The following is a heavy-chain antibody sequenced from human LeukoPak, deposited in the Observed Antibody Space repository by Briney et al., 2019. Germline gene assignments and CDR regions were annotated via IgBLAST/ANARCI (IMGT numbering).Heavy chain of an antibody. V-gene: IGHV4-39*07. CDR3: ARELVDTAKFDY. Sequence: PSETLSLTCTVSGGSISSSSYYWGWIRQPPGKGLEWIGSIYYSGSTYYNPSLKSRVTISVDTSKNQFSLKLSSVTAADTAVYYCARELVDTAKFDYWGQGTLVTVSS. CDR1: GGSISSSSYY. J-gene: IGHJ4*02. CDR2: IYYSGST. D-gene: IGHD5-18*01.